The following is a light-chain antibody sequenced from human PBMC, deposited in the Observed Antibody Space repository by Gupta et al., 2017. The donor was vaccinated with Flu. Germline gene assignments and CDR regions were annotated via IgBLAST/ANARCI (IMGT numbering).Light chain of an antibody. J-gene: IGKJ1*01. CDR3: RQHSNWPPGT. CDR2: DAA. Sequence: LSLAPGDRTTRSCRASRSISNNVAWYQQKPGRDPTLLIYDAANRGTGVPAGCFSSRGGAKVSLTISSREQEEDAVYYYRQHSNWPPGTFGQGTKVEIK. V-gene: IGKV3-11*01. CDR1: RSISNN.